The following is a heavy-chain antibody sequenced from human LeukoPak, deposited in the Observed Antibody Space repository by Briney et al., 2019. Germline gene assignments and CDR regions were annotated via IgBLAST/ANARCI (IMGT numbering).Heavy chain of an antibody. CDR3: ARGITIFGVDYFDY. CDR1: GYTFTSYA. Sequence: ASVRVSCKASGYTFTSYAMHWVRQAPGQRLEWMGWISAYNGNTNYAQKLQGRVTMTTDTSTSTAYMELRSLRSDDTAVYYCARGITIFGVDYFDYWGQGTLVTVSS. J-gene: IGHJ4*02. CDR2: ISAYNGNT. D-gene: IGHD3-3*01. V-gene: IGHV1-18*01.